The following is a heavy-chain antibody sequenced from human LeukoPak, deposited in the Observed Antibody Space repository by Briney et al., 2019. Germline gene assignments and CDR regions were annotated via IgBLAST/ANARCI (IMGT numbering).Heavy chain of an antibody. CDR3: ARAGGYSSGYQDY. V-gene: IGHV4-59*08. CDR1: GGSISSYY. D-gene: IGHD5-18*01. CDR2: IYYSGST. J-gene: IGHJ4*02. Sequence: SETLSLTCTVSGGSISSYYWSWIRQPPWRGLEWIGYIYYSGSTNYNPSLKSRVTISVDTSKNQFSLKLSSVTAADTAVYYCARAGGYSSGYQDYWAQGTLVTVSS.